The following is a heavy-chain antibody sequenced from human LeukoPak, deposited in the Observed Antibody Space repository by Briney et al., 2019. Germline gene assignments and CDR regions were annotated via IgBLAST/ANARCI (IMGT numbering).Heavy chain of an antibody. CDR3: TNEKTIPLDS. CDR1: GFTFSDYW. V-gene: IGHV3-74*01. CDR2: INGDGSST. D-gene: IGHD3-3*01. Sequence: GGSLRLSCAASGFTFSDYWMHWVRQAPGKGLVWVSRINGDGSSTSYADPVKGRFTISRDNAKNTLYLQMNNLRAEDTAVYFCTNEKTIPLDSWGQGTLVTVSS. J-gene: IGHJ4*02.